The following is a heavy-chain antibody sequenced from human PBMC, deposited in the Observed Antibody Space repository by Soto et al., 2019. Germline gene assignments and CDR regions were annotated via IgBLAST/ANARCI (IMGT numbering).Heavy chain of an antibody. CDR1: GGSISSYY. J-gene: IGHJ4*02. Sequence: PSETLSLTCTVSGGSISSYYWSWIRQPPGKGLEWIGYIYYSGSTNYNPSLKSRVTISVDTSKNQSSLKLSSVTAADTAVYYCARRGSSSGGRVYWGQGTLVTVSS. D-gene: IGHD6-6*01. CDR2: IYYSGST. CDR3: ARRGSSSGGRVY. V-gene: IGHV4-59*01.